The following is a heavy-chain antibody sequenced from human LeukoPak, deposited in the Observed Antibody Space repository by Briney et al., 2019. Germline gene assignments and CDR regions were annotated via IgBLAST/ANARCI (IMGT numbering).Heavy chain of an antibody. CDR1: GFTFSNYA. CDR3: ARSITGTTDFDY. CDR2: MSYDGSNK. D-gene: IGHD1-7*01. Sequence: GGSLRLSCAASGFTFSNYAMHWVRQAPGKGLEWVAVMSYDGSNKDYADSVKGRFTIYRDHSKNTLYLQMNSLRPEDTAVYYCARSITGTTDFDYCGQGTLVTVSS. J-gene: IGHJ4*02. V-gene: IGHV3-30*01.